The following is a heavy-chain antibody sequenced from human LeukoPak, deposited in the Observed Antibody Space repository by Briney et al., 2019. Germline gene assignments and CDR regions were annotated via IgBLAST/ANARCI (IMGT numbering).Heavy chain of an antibody. CDR1: GGTFSSYA. D-gene: IGHD2-21*02. J-gene: IGHJ4*02. V-gene: IGHV1-69*04. CDR2: IIPIFGIA. CDR3: AREMYCGGDCYSGSDY. Sequence: ASVKVSCKASGGTFSSYAISWVRQAPGQGLEWMGRIIPIFGIANYAQKFQGRVTITADKSTSTAYMELSSLRSEDTAVYYCAREMYCGGDCYSGSDYWGQGTRVTVSS.